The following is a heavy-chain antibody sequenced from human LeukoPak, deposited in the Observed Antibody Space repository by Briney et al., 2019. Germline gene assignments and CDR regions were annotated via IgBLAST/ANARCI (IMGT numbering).Heavy chain of an antibody. CDR3: ARDFSYYDSSGQCGY. CDR1: GFTFSSYS. D-gene: IGHD3-22*01. CDR2: ISSGSSYI. Sequence: GGSLRLSCAASGFTFSSYSMNWVRQAPGKGLEWVSSISSGSSYIYYADSVKGRFTISRDNAKNSLYLQMNGLRAEDTAVYYCARDFSYYDSSGQCGYWGQGTLVTVSS. V-gene: IGHV3-21*01. J-gene: IGHJ4*02.